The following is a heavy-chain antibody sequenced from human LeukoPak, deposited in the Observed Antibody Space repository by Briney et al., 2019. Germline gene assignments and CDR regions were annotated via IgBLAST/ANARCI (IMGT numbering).Heavy chain of an antibody. CDR1: GYTFTSYY. J-gene: IGHJ5*02. D-gene: IGHD2-15*01. CDR2: INPSGGST. V-gene: IGHV1-46*01. Sequence: ASVKVSCKASGYTFTSYYMHWVRQAPGQGLEWMGIINPSGGSTSYAQKFQGRISMPTDTSTTQVYMELRSLRSDDTAVYYCARTHCSGGRCSHPDHLDTWGQGTLVTVSS. CDR3: ARTHCSGGRCSHPDHLDT.